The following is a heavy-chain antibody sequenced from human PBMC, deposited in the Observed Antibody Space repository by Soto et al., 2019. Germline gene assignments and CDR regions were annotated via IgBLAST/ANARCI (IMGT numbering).Heavy chain of an antibody. CDR1: GGSISSSSYY. J-gene: IGHJ4*02. CDR2: IYYSGST. Sequence: PSETLSLTCTVSGGSISSSSYYWGWIRQPPGKGLEWIGSIYYSGSTYYNPSLKSRVTISVDTSKNQFSLKLSSVTAADTAVYYCARRSAGSFDYWGQGTLVTVSS. D-gene: IGHD6-19*01. V-gene: IGHV4-39*01. CDR3: ARRSAGSFDY.